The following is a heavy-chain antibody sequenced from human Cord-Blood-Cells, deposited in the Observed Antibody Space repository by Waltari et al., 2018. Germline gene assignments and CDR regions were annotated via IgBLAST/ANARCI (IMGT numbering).Heavy chain of an antibody. CDR1: AGSFSGYY. CDR2: INHSGST. D-gene: IGHD6-13*01. J-gene: IGHJ1*01. CDR3: ATRHGYSSSWYYFQH. Sequence: QVQLQQWGAGLLKPSETLSLTCAAYAGSFSGYYWSWIRQPPGKGLEWIGEINHSGSTNYNPSLKSRVTISVDTSKNQFSLKLSSVTAADTAVYYCATRHGYSSSWYYFQHWGQGTLVTVSS. V-gene: IGHV4-34*01.